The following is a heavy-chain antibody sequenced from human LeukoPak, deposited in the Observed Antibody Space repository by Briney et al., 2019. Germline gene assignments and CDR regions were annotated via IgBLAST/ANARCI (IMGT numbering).Heavy chain of an antibody. CDR3: ARGGQWLVRWFDP. J-gene: IGHJ5*02. V-gene: IGHV4-34*01. Sequence: SDTLSLTCAVYGGSFSGYYWSWIRQPPGKGLEWIGEINHSGSTNYNPSLKSRVTISVDTSKNQFSLKLSSVTAADTAVYYCARGGQWLVRWFDPWGQGTLVTVSS. D-gene: IGHD6-19*01. CDR2: INHSGST. CDR1: GGSFSGYY.